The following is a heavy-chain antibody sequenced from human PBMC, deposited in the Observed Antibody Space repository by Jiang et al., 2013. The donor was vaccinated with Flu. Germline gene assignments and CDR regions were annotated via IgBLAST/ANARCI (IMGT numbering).Heavy chain of an antibody. D-gene: IGHD4-11*01. CDR1: GYTFSTYG. CDR3: ARESGHVLYNNYGDYSYAMDV. V-gene: IGHV1-18*04. CDR2: ISVYNGHT. Sequence: SGAEVKKPGASVKVSCKASGYTFSTYGISWVRQAPGQGLEWMGWISVYNGHTNFAQKFQDRLTMTTDTSTSTAYMELRSLRFDDTAVYFCARESGHVLYNNYGDYSYAMDVWGQGTTVTVS. J-gene: IGHJ6*02.